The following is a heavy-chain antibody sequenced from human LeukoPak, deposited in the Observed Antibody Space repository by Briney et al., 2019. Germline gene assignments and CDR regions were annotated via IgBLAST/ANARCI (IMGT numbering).Heavy chain of an antibody. J-gene: IGHJ4*02. CDR3: AREWAMVRGVIRY. D-gene: IGHD3-10*01. Sequence: GGSLRLSCAASGFTFSRYRMNWVRQAPGKGLDCISHISSSSTTIYYADSVKGRFTISRDNAKNSLYLQMNSLRAEDTAVYYCAREWAMVRGVIRYWGQGTLVTVSS. V-gene: IGHV3-48*04. CDR1: GFTFSRYR. CDR2: ISSSSTTI.